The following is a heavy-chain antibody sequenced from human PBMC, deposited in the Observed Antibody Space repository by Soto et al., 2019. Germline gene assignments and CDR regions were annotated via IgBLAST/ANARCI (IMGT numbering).Heavy chain of an antibody. CDR3: AMVDNYVTTTPQDV. CDR1: GYIFVNYV. D-gene: IGHD3-16*01. J-gene: IGHJ6*02. V-gene: IGHV1-18*01. CDR2: ISPYTGDT. Sequence: QVQLVQSGAEMKKPGASVRVSCKASGYIFVNYVIAWVRQAPGQGLEWMGWISPYTGDTHSASKVQGRLTMTTDTSTSPAYIDLGSLTSDDTAVYYCAMVDNYVTTTPQDVWGPGTTCTVSS.